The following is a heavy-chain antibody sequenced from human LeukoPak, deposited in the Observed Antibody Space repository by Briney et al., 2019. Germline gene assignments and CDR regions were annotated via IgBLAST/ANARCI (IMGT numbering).Heavy chain of an antibody. D-gene: IGHD3-10*01. V-gene: IGHV3-11*04. CDR1: GFTFSDYY. Sequence: GGSLRLSCEASGFTFSDYYMTWMRQAPGKGLEWVSYISGSGTDILYADSVKGRFTMSRDNAKNSLYLQMNSLRTEDTAVYYCTRDPRVLDYWGQGTLVTVSS. CDR3: TRDPRVLDY. J-gene: IGHJ4*02. CDR2: ISGSGTDI.